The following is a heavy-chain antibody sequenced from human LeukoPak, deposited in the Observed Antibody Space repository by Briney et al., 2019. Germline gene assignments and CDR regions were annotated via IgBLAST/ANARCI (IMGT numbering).Heavy chain of an antibody. D-gene: IGHD3-3*01. CDR1: GFTFSSYS. J-gene: IGHJ4*02. CDR3: ARGHFGVVLDY. V-gene: IGHV3-21*01. CDR2: IRGDSTET. Sequence: GGSLRLTCEGSGFTFSSYSMIWVRQAPGKGLEWVSSIRGDSTETRHADSLMGRFTISRDNAKKSLYLQMNSLRAEDTAVYYCARGHFGVVLDYWGQGTLVTVSS.